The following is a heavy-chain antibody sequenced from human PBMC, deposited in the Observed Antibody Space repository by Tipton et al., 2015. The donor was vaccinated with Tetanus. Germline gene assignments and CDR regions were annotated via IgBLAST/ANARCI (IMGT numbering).Heavy chain of an antibody. Sequence: QSGPEVKKPGSSVKVSCKTSGGTFRTYAISWVRQAPGQGPEWMGGIFPMYGTANYAPKFQGRVTITADESTGTAYMELSSLSSEDTAVYYCARPDRYCSGGSCYHALDYWGQGSLVTVSS. CDR1: GGTFRTYA. CDR3: ARPDRYCSGGSCYHALDY. J-gene: IGHJ4*02. V-gene: IGHV1-69*01. CDR2: IFPMYGTA. D-gene: IGHD2-15*01.